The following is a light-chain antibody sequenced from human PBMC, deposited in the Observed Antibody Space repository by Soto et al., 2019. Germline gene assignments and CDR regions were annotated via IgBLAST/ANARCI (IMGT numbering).Light chain of an antibody. V-gene: IGKV1-39*01. J-gene: IGKJ2*01. CDR2: AAS. CDR1: QDISDY. CDR3: QQTYRIPYT. Sequence: DIQMTQSPSSLSASVGDRVTITSRASQDISDYLNWYQQRPGQAPKLLIYAASNLQSGVPSRFTGSESGTDFTLTISSLQPEDFATFYCQQTYRIPYTFGQGTRVEI.